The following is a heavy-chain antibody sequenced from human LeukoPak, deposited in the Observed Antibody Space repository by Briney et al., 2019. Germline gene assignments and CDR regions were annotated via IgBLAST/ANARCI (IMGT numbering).Heavy chain of an antibody. Sequence: ASMKVSCKASGYTFTSYAMHWVRQAPGQRLEWMGWINAGNGNTKYSQKFQGRVTITRDTSASTAYMELSSLRSEDTAVYYCARDRGLVVVPAASGYWGQGTLVTVSS. CDR1: GYTFTSYA. CDR2: INAGNGNT. J-gene: IGHJ4*02. D-gene: IGHD2-2*01. V-gene: IGHV1-3*01. CDR3: ARDRGLVVVPAASGY.